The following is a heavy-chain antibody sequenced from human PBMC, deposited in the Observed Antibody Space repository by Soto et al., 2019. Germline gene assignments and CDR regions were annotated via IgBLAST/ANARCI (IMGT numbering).Heavy chain of an antibody. CDR3: TSDGVGGYGDS. D-gene: IGHD3-22*01. V-gene: IGHV3-49*03. J-gene: IGHJ1*01. CDR1: GFTFRDYA. Sequence: EVQLVESGGGLVQPGRSLRLSCSDSGFTFRDYAMTWFRQAPGKGLEWVGCVKSKPEGGATHYAASVRGRFTISRDDSRSIAYLQMNSLKTEDTAVYYCTSDGVGGYGDSWGQGTLVTVSS. CDR2: VKSKPEGGAT.